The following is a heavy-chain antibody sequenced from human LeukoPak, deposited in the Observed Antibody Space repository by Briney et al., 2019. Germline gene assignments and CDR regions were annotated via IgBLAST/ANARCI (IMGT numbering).Heavy chain of an antibody. CDR1: GFTFSSYS. CDR2: ISTSSRTI. J-gene: IGHJ4*02. V-gene: IGHV3-48*02. CDR3: AKISTLIPAAGAMDN. Sequence: GGSLRLSCAASGFTFSSYSMNWVRQAPGKGLEWVSYISTSSRTIYYADSVKGRFTISRDNAKNSLYLQMNSLRDEDTAVYYCAKISTLIPAAGAMDNWGQGTLVTVSS. D-gene: IGHD6-13*01.